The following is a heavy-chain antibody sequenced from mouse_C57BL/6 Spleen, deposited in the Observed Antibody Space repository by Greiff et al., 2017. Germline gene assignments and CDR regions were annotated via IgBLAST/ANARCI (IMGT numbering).Heavy chain of an antibody. V-gene: IGHV3-6*01. CDR3: ASQAYYDYDGVFAY. CDR1: GYSITSGYY. D-gene: IGHD2-4*01. Sequence: VQLQQSGPGLVKPSQSLSLTCSVTGYSITSGYYWNRIRQFPGNKLEWMGYISYDGSNNYNPSLKNRISITRDTSKNQFFLKLNSVTTEDTATYYCASQAYYDYDGVFAYWGQGTLVTVSA. CDR2: ISYDGSN. J-gene: IGHJ3*01.